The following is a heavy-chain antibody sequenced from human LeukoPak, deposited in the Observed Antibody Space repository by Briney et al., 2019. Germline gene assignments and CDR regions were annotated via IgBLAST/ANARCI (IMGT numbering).Heavy chain of an antibody. CDR2: IYHSGST. CDR3: ARVVIAAAGTLDY. Sequence: SETLSLTCTVSGGSISSYYWTWIRQPPGKGLEWIGYIYHSGSTYYNPSLKSRVTISVDRSKNQFSLKLSSVTAADTAVYYCARVVIAAAGTLDYWGQGTLVTVSS. V-gene: IGHV4-59*12. CDR1: GGSISSYY. D-gene: IGHD6-13*01. J-gene: IGHJ4*02.